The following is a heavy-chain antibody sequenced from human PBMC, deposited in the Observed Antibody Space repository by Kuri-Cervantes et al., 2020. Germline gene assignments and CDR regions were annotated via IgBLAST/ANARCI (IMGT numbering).Heavy chain of an antibody. V-gene: IGHV3-9*01. Sequence: SLKISCAASGFTFDDYAMHWVRQAPGKGLEWVSGISRNSGSIGYADSVKGRFTISRDNAKNSLYLQMNSLRAEDTALYYCAKGSGQAREIDYWGQGTLVTVSS. D-gene: IGHD6-25*01. CDR3: AKGSGQAREIDY. CDR2: ISRNSGSI. CDR1: GFTFDDYA. J-gene: IGHJ4*02.